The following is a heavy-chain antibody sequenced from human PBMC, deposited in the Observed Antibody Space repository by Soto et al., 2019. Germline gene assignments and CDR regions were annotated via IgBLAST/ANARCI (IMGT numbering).Heavy chain of an antibody. D-gene: IGHD2-8*01. Sequence: GGSLRLSCAASGFTFSSYSMNWVRQAPGKGLEWVSSISSSSSYIYYADSVKGRFTISRDNAKNSLYLQMNSLRAEDTAVYYCARASPDTGWRTLSAFDIWGQGTMVTVSS. CDR1: GFTFSSYS. CDR2: ISSSSSYI. J-gene: IGHJ3*02. CDR3: ARASPDTGWRTLSAFDI. V-gene: IGHV3-21*01.